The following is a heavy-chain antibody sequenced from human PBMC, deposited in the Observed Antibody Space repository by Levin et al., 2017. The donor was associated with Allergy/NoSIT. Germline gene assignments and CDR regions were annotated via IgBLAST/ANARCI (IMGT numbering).Heavy chain of an antibody. Sequence: GESLKISCAASGFTFSSYAMHWVRQAPGKGLEWVAVISYDGSNKYYADSVKGRFTISRDNSKNTLYLQMNSLRAEDTAVYYCARGPGGPYYFDYWGQGTLVTVSS. V-gene: IGHV3-30-3*01. CDR2: ISYDGSNK. J-gene: IGHJ4*02. CDR1: GFTFSSYA. D-gene: IGHD3-10*01. CDR3: ARGPGGPYYFDY.